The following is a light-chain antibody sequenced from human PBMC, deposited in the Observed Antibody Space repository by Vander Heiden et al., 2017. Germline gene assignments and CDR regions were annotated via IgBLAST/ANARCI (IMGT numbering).Light chain of an antibody. CDR3: QQYNTYST. CDR1: QSISSR. V-gene: IGKV1-5*03. Sequence: DIQMTQSPSTQSASVGERITITCRASQSISSRLAWYQQKPGKAPKLLIYEASSLEGGVPSRFSGSGSGTEFTLTISSLQPDDFATYYCQQYNTYSTFGQGTKVEIE. CDR2: EAS. J-gene: IGKJ1*01.